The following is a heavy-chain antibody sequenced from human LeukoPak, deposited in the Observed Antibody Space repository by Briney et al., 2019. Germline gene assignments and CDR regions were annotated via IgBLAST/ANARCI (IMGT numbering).Heavy chain of an antibody. Sequence: SETLSLTCTVSGGSISSSSYYWGWIRQPPGKGLEWIGSIYYSGSTYYNPSLKSRVTISVDTSKDQFSLKLSSVTAADTAVYYCASSITIFPYMDVWGKGTTVTVSS. D-gene: IGHD3-3*01. CDR3: ASSITIFPYMDV. J-gene: IGHJ6*03. CDR1: GGSISSSSYY. CDR2: IYYSGST. V-gene: IGHV4-39*07.